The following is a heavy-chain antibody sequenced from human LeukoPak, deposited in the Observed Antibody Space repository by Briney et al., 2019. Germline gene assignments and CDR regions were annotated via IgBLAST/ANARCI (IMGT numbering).Heavy chain of an antibody. CDR3: ARCDRSGDYNSNWLDY. CDR2: INSDGSST. J-gene: IGHJ5*01. CDR1: GFTFSSYR. V-gene: IGHV3-74*01. Sequence: WGSLSLSGAASGFTFSSYRMHWVRQAPGKGLVWVSRINSDGSSTSYADSVKGRFTISRDNAKNTLYLQMNSLRAEDTAVYYCARCDRSGDYNSNWLDYWGQGTLVTVSS. D-gene: IGHD3-22*01.